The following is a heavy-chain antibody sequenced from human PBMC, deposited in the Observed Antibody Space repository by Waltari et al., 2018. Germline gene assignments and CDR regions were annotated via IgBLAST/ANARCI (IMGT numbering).Heavy chain of an antibody. CDR1: GGTLSSYS. D-gene: IGHD3-3*01. J-gene: IGHJ6*02. V-gene: IGHV1-69*02. Sequence: QVQLVQSGAEVKKPGSSVKVSCKASGGTLSSYSISWVRQAPGQGLEWMGRIIPIPGIANYARKFQGRVTITADESTSTAYMELSSLRSEDTAVYYCARGVDAGVDVWGQGTTVTVSS. CDR2: IIPIPGIA. CDR3: ARGVDAGVDV.